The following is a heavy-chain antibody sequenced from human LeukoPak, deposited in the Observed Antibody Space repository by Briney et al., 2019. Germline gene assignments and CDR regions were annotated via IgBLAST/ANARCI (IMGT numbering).Heavy chain of an antibody. Sequence: GGSLRLSCTASGFTFGSHTMHWVRQAPGKGLEWVAVISYDGGNKYYTDSVKGRFTISRDNSKNTLYLQMNSLRVDDTAMYYCARAYNSGWSLPFAPWGQGTLVTVSS. J-gene: IGHJ5*02. CDR1: GFTFGSHT. CDR2: ISYDGGNK. V-gene: IGHV3-30-3*01. CDR3: ARAYNSGWSLPFAP. D-gene: IGHD6-19*01.